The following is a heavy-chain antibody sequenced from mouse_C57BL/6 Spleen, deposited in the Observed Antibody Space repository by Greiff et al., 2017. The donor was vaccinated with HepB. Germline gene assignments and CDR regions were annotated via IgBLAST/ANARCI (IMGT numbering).Heavy chain of an antibody. D-gene: IGHD1-1*01. CDR3: ARSGYYGSSSNFDY. Sequence: EVQLQQSGPELVKPGASVKISCKASGYSFTGYYMNWVKQSPEKSLEWIGEIKPSTGGTTYNQKFKAKATLTVDKSSSTAYMHLKSLTSEDSAVYYCARSGYYGSSSNFDYWGQGTTLTVSS. CDR1: GYSFTGYY. CDR2: IKPSTGGT. V-gene: IGHV1-42*01. J-gene: IGHJ2*01.